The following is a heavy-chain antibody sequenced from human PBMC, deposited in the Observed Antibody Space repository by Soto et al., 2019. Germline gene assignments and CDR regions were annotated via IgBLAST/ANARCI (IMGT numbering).Heavy chain of an antibody. Sequence: VQLVESGGGLVKPGGSLRLSCAAAGFTFSDYYMSWIRQAPGKGLEWVSYISSSNSYTNYADSVKGRFTISRDNAKNSLYLQMNSLRAEDTAAYYCARDADILTGSDAFDIWGQGTMVTVSS. V-gene: IGHV3-11*05. CDR1: GFTFSDYY. CDR2: ISSSNSYT. CDR3: ARDADILTGSDAFDI. D-gene: IGHD3-9*01. J-gene: IGHJ3*02.